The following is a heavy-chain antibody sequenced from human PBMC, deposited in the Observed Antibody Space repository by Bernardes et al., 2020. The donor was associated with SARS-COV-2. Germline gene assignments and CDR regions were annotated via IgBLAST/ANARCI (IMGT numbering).Heavy chain of an antibody. Sequence: GGSLRLSCAASGFTFSSYGMHWVRQAPGKGLEWVAVISYDGSNKYYADSVKGRFTISRDNSKNTLYLQMNSLRAEDTAVYYCAKDGRITIFGVVTEGAYFDYWGQGTLVTVSS. CDR1: GFTFSSYG. J-gene: IGHJ4*02. D-gene: IGHD3-3*01. V-gene: IGHV3-30*18. CDR2: ISYDGSNK. CDR3: AKDGRITIFGVVTEGAYFDY.